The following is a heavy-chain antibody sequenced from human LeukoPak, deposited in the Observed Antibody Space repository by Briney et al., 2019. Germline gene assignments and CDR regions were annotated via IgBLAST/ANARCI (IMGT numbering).Heavy chain of an antibody. V-gene: IGHV3-23*01. CDR2: ISGSGDTT. CDR1: GFTFSRFA. J-gene: IGHJ4*02. CDR3: ATYRRGYHDSSESYYFDS. D-gene: IGHD3-22*01. Sequence: GGSLRLSCAASGFTFSRFAMSWVRQAPGKGLEWVSGISGSGDTTYYADSVKGRFTISRDNSKNTLYLQMNGLRAEDTAVYYCATYRRGYHDSSESYYFDSGGQGTLATVS.